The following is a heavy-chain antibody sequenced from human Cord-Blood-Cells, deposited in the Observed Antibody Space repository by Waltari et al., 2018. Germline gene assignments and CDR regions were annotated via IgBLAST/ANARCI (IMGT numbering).Heavy chain of an antibody. CDR3: ARGTSIDY. V-gene: IGHV4-34*01. D-gene: IGHD2-2*01. CDR2: INHSGST. Sequence: QVQLQQWGAGLLKPSETLSLTCAAYGGSFSGYYWSWIRQPPGKGLAWIGEINHSGSTNYNPSLKSRVTISVDTSKNQFSLKLSSVTAADTAVYYCARGTSIDYWGQGTLVTVSS. CDR1: GGSFSGYY. J-gene: IGHJ4*02.